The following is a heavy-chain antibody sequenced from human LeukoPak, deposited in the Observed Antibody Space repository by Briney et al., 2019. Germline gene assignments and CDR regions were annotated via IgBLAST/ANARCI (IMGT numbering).Heavy chain of an antibody. CDR1: GYTFTGYY. V-gene: IGHV1-2*02. CDR2: INPNSGGT. Sequence: ASVKVSCKASGYTFTGYYMHWVRQAPGQGLEWMGWINPNSGGTNYAQKLQGRVSMTTDTSTATAYMELRNLTSDDTAVYYCARDLDPRITQAAPIEYWGQGTLVIVSS. CDR3: ARDLDPRITQAAPIEY. D-gene: IGHD3-10*01. J-gene: IGHJ4*02.